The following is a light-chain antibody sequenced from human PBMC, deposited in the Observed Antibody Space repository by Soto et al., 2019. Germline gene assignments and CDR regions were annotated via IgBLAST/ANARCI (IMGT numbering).Light chain of an antibody. V-gene: IGKV1-39*01. J-gene: IGKJ1*01. CDR2: AAS. CDR1: QTVNTY. Sequence: DIQMTQSPSSLSASIGDRVTITCRASQTVNTYLHWYQQKPGKAPKLLIYAASNLQSGVPSRFSGSGSGANFPRSLNSLQPEDFATYYCQQGYSNPWTFGQGTKVEIK. CDR3: QQGYSNPWT.